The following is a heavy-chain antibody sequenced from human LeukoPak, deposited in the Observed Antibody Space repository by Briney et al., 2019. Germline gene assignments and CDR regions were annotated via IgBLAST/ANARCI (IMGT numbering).Heavy chain of an antibody. J-gene: IGHJ5*02. Sequence: SETLSLTCTVSGGSISSYYWSWIRQPPGKGLGWIGYIYYSGSTNYNPSLRSRVTISVDTSKNQFSLKLSSVTAADTAVYYCARHRAVWWPAPWFDPWGQGTLVTVSS. V-gene: IGHV4-59*08. D-gene: IGHD4/OR15-4a*01. CDR1: GGSISSYY. CDR3: ARHRAVWWPAPWFDP. CDR2: IYYSGST.